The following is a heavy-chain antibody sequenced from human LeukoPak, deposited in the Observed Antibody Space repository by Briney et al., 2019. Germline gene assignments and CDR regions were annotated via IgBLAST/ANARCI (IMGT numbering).Heavy chain of an antibody. D-gene: IGHD3-10*01. Sequence: GGSLRLSCAASGFTFSSYWMSWVRQAPGKGLEWVANIKQDGSEKYYVDSVKGRFTISRDNAKKSQYLQMNSLRDEDTAVYYCARDTEAPLYYSYYYYMDVWGKGTTVTISS. V-gene: IGHV3-7*01. CDR2: IKQDGSEK. CDR3: ARDTEAPLYYSYYYYMDV. J-gene: IGHJ6*03. CDR1: GFTFSSYW.